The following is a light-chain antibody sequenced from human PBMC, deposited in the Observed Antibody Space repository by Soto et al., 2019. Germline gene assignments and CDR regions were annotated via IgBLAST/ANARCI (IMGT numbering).Light chain of an antibody. CDR1: SSDVGGYNY. V-gene: IGLV2-11*01. CDR2: DVS. Sequence: QCVLTQPRSVSGCPGQSVTICCTGTSSDVGGYNYVSWYQQHPGKAPKLMIYDVSKRPSGVPDRFSGSKSGNTASLTISGLQAEDEADYYCCSYAGSYSYVFGTGT. CDR3: CSYAGSYSYV. J-gene: IGLJ1*01.